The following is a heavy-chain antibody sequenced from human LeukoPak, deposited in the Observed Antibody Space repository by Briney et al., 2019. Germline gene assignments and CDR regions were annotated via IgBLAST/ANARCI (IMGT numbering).Heavy chain of an antibody. CDR3: VRDVWGDRDSYFDY. J-gene: IGHJ4*02. CDR1: GFTFSSYW. CDR2: INGDGRSA. V-gene: IGHV3-74*01. Sequence: PGGSLRLSCAASGFTFSSYWMHWVRQAPDKGLVWVARINGDGRSASYADSVKGRFTISRDNAKNTLYLQMNSQRAEDTAVYYCVRDVWGDRDSYFDYWGQGTLVTVS. D-gene: IGHD2-21*01.